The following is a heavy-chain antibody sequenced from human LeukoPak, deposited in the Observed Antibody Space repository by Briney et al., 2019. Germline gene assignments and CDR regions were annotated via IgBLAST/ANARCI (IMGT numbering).Heavy chain of an antibody. D-gene: IGHD6-13*01. J-gene: IGHJ4*02. CDR1: GGSISSSSYY. Sequence: KPSETLSLTCTVSGGSISSSSYYWGWIRQPPGKGLEWIGSIYYSGSTYYNPSLKSRVTISVDTSKNQFSLKLSSVTAADTAVYYCARSGRAAAGTFDYWGQGTLVTVSS. CDR2: IYYSGST. V-gene: IGHV4-39*07. CDR3: ARSGRAAAGTFDY.